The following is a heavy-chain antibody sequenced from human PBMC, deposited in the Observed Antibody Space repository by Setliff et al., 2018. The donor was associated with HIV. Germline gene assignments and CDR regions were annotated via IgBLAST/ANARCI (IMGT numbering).Heavy chain of an antibody. CDR3: ARGQGCGGGCHYAFEM. D-gene: IGHD2-21*02. V-gene: IGHV4-34*01. J-gene: IGHJ3*02. CDR1: GGSVSGHY. Sequence: PSETLSLTCAVYGGSVSGHYWGWFRQPPGKGLEWIGEITPTGDTNYIPSLKSRVTISVDTSKNQFSLNLNSVTAADTAVYYCARGQGCGGGCHYAFEMWGQGTMVTVSS. CDR2: ITPTGDT.